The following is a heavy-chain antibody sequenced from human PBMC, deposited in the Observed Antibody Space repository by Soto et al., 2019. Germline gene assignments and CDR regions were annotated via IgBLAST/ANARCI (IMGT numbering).Heavy chain of an antibody. D-gene: IGHD3-9*01. Sequence: GGLLRLCYAASGVSCGNHAIRWVLQAPGKGLEWISTLTGSSSNTYYADSVKGRFAISRDNSRNTLYLQMHSLTAEDTAVYYCANGRATYGLLTHDYWGQGTLVTVSS. CDR2: LTGSSSNT. CDR1: GVSCGNHA. V-gene: IGHV3-23*01. CDR3: ANGRATYGLLTHDY. J-gene: IGHJ4*02.